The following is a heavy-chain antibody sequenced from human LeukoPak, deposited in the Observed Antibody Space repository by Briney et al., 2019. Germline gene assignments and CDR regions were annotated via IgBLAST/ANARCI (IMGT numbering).Heavy chain of an antibody. J-gene: IGHJ4*02. CDR3: ARASGWLGEREDY. CDR1: GGTFSSYA. D-gene: IGHD3-10*01. Sequence: ASVKVSCKASGGTFSSYAISWVRQAPGQGLEWMGGIIPILGTANYAQKFQGRVTITADKSTSTAYMELSSLRSEDTAVYYCARASGWLGEREDYWGQGTLVTVSS. V-gene: IGHV1-69*10. CDR2: IIPILGTA.